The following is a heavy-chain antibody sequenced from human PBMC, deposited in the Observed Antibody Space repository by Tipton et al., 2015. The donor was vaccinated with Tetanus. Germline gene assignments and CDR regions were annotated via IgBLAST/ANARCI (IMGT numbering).Heavy chain of an antibody. V-gene: IGHV1-18*04. CDR1: GYTFTSYG. Sequence: QVQLVQSGAEVKKPGASVKVSCKASGYTFTSYGISWVRQAPGQGLEWMGWISAYNGNKNYAQKPQGRVTMTTDTSTSTAYMELRSLRSDDTAVYYCARDNPYYDSSGYYSDFDYWGQGTLVTVSS. CDR2: ISAYNGNK. CDR3: ARDNPYYDSSGYYSDFDY. D-gene: IGHD3-22*01. J-gene: IGHJ4*02.